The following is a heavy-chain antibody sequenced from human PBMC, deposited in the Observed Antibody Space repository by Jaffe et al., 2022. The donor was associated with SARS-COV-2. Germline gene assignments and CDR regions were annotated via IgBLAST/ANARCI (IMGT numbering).Heavy chain of an antibody. D-gene: IGHD2-2*01. Sequence: QVQLVQSGAEVKKPGASVKVSCKASGYTFTSYGISWVRQAPGQGLEWMGWISAYNGNTNYAQKLQGRVTMTTDTSTSTAYMELRSLRSDDTAVYYCAREGIMIVPAADYYYYGMDVWGQGTTVTVSS. CDR3: AREGIMIVPAADYYYYGMDV. CDR1: GYTFTSYG. CDR2: ISAYNGNT. J-gene: IGHJ6*02. V-gene: IGHV1-18*01.